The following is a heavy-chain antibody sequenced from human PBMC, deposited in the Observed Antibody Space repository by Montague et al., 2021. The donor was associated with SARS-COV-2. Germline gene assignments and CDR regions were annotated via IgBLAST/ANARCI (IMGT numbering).Heavy chain of an antibody. CDR1: GDSVSSNSAT. J-gene: IGHJ6*02. CDR3: TSGREGNYNVMDV. D-gene: IGHD1-1*01. Sequence: CAISGDSVSSNSATWNWVRQSPSRRFDWLGRTYYRSKWYNDYAVSVRGRVTINPDTSKNQFSLQLNSVTPEDTAIYYCTSGREGNYNVMDVWGQGTTVTVSS. CDR2: TYYRSKWYN. V-gene: IGHV6-1*01.